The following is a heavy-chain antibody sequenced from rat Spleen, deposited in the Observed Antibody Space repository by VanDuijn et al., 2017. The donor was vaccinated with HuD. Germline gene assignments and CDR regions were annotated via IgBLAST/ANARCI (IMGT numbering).Heavy chain of an antibody. D-gene: IGHD1-6*01. Sequence: QVQLQQSGAELAKPGSSVKISCKVSGYTFTTYYINWIKQTTGKGLDYIGYINTGSGGTNYNEKFKGKATLTVDKSSSTAFMQLSSLTPDDSAVYYCARRGLFGMDAWGQGASVTVSS. CDR3: ARRGLFGMDA. CDR1: GYTFTTYY. V-gene: IGHV1-43*01. CDR2: INTGSGGT. J-gene: IGHJ4*01.